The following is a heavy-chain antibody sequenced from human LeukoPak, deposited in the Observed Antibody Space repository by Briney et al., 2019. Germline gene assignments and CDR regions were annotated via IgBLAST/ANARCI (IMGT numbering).Heavy chain of an antibody. CDR1: GYTFTSYY. CDR3: ARLYYDILTGSLHFDY. CDR2: INPSGGST. D-gene: IGHD3-9*01. Sequence: ASVKLSCKASGYTFTSYYMHWVRQAPGQGLEWMGIINPSGGSTNYAQKFQGRVTMTRDMSTSTVYMELSSLRSEDTAVYYCARLYYDILTGSLHFDYWGQGTLVTVSS. V-gene: IGHV1-46*01. J-gene: IGHJ4*02.